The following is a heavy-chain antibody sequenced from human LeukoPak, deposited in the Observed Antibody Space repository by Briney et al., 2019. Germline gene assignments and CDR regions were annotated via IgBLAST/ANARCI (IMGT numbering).Heavy chain of an antibody. D-gene: IGHD3-22*01. CDR1: GYTFTGTY. V-gene: IGHV1-2*02. J-gene: IGHJ5*02. CDR3: ARAPYYYDSSGSNWFDP. CDR2: INPNTGDT. Sequence: ASVKVSCKASGYTFTGTYMFWVRQAPGQGLEWMGWINPNTGDTNYAQKFQGRVTMTRDSSISTAYMELSRLRSDDTAVYYCARAPYYYDSSGSNWFDPWGQGTLVTVSS.